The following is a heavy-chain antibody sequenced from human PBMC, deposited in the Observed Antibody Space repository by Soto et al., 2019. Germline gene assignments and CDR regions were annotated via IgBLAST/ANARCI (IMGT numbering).Heavy chain of an antibody. CDR1: GYTFTSYA. CDR3: ARDLTYYYDSSGYYYLY. D-gene: IGHD3-22*01. CDR2: INAGNGNT. V-gene: IGHV1-3*01. Sequence: ASVKVSCKASGYTFTSYAMHWVRQAPGQRLEWMGWINAGNGNTKYSQKFQGRVTITRDTSASTAYMELSSLRSEDTAVYYCARDLTYYYDSSGYYYLYWGQGTLVTVSS. J-gene: IGHJ4*02.